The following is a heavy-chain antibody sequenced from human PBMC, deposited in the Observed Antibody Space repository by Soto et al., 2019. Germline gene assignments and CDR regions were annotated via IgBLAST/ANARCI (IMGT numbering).Heavy chain of an antibody. CDR2: IYYSGST. CDR3: ASRHSSPYFDY. V-gene: IGHV4-30-4*01. D-gene: IGHD6-13*01. J-gene: IGHJ4*02. Sequence: QVQLQESGPGLVKPSQTLSLTCTVSGGSISSGDYYWSWIRQPPGKGLEWIGSIYYSGSTYYNPSLKSRVTLSVDRSKNQFSLKLNSVTAADTAVYYCASRHSSPYFDYWGQGTLVTVSS. CDR1: GGSISSGDYY.